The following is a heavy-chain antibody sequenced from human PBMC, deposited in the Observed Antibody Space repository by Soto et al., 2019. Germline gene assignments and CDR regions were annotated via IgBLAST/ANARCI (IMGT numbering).Heavy chain of an antibody. J-gene: IGHJ6*02. CDR1: GLSLRTTGVG. Sequence: QVTLKESGPTLVKPTQTLTLTCTVSGLSLRTTGVGVGWVRQPPGKALEWLALLYWDDDQRYSPSLRSRLTIAKGIAEKHVGLKRTNMDTVDTATYYCVQSRCGGDCLEIYSSHAYNGLDVWGQGTTVTVSS. CDR3: VQSRCGGDCLEIYSSHAYNGLDV. CDR2: LYWDDDQ. D-gene: IGHD2-21*02. V-gene: IGHV2-5*02.